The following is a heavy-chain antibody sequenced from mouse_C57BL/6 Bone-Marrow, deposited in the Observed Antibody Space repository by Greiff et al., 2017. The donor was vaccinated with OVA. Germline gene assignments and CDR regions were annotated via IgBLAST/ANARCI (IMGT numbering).Heavy chain of an antibody. CDR1: GYTFTSYT. Sequence: VKLMESGAELARPGASVKMSCKASGYTFTSYTMHWVKQRPGQGLEWIGYINPSSGYTKYNQKFKDKATLTADKSSSTAYMQLSSLTSEDSAVYYCARFGYFDYWGQGTTLTVSS. J-gene: IGHJ2*01. CDR2: INPSSGYT. CDR3: ARFGYFDY. V-gene: IGHV1-4*01.